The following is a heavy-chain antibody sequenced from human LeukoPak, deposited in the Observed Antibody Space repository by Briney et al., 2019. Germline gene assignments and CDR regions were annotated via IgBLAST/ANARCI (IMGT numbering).Heavy chain of an antibody. V-gene: IGHV1-69*06. CDR3: ARDGPPRRYNWNNNWFDP. Sequence: ASVKVSCKASGGTFSSYAISWVRQAPGQGLEWMGGIIPIFGTANYAQKFQGRVTITADKSTSTAYMELSSLRSEDTAVYYCARDGPPRRYNWNNNWFDPWGQGTLVTVSS. D-gene: IGHD1/OR15-1a*01. CDR1: GGTFSSYA. CDR2: IIPIFGTA. J-gene: IGHJ5*02.